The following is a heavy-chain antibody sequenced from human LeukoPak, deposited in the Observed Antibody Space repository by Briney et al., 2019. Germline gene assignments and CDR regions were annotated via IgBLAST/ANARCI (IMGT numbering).Heavy chain of an antibody. Sequence: PSETLSLTCAVYGGTFSGYYWTWIRQPPGKGLEWIGEIHYSGSATYNPSLKSRVTISVDTSKNQFSLKMNSVTAADTAVYYCARGQWFRAFWSRGTPVTVSS. D-gene: IGHD3-10*01. CDR2: IHYSGSA. CDR1: GGTFSGYY. V-gene: IGHV4-34*01. CDR3: ARGQWFRAF. J-gene: IGHJ4*02.